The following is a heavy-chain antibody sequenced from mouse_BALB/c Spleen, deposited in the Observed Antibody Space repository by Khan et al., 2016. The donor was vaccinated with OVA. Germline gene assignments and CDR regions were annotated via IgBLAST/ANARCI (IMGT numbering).Heavy chain of an antibody. CDR2: ISSGGSYT. V-gene: IGHV5-6*01. Sequence: EVMLVESGGDLVKPGGSLKLSCTASGFTFSTYGMSWVRQTPDKRLEWVATISSGGSYTYYPDSVKGRFTISRDNAKKTLYLQMSSLKSEDTAMYYCARLAYYYDSEGFAYWGQGTLVTVSA. J-gene: IGHJ3*01. D-gene: IGHD1-1*01. CDR3: ARLAYYYDSEGFAY. CDR1: GFTFSTYG.